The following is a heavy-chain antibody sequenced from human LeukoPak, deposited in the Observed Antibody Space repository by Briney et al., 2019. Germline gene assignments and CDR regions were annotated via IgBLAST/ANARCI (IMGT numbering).Heavy chain of an antibody. D-gene: IGHD4-11*01. Sequence: GGSLRLSCAASGFTFSSYGIHWVRQAPGKGLEWVAFINYDGSDKYYADSVKGRFTISRDNSKNTLYLQMNTLRADDTAVYYCARGDYIKDNRFDPWGQGTLVTVSS. J-gene: IGHJ5*02. CDR1: GFTFSSYG. CDR3: ARGDYIKDNRFDP. V-gene: IGHV3-30*02. CDR2: INYDGSDK.